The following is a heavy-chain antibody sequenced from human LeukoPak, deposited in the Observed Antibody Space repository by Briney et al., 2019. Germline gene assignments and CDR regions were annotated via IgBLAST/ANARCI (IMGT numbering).Heavy chain of an antibody. CDR2: INHSGST. J-gene: IGHJ4*02. Sequence: SETLSLTCAVYGGSFSGYYWSWIRQPPGKGLEWIGEINHSGSTNYNPSLKSRVTISVDTSKNQSSLKLSSVTAADTAVYYCARDRMGTVMVPIDYWGQGTLVTVSS. V-gene: IGHV4-34*01. CDR1: GGSFSGYY. D-gene: IGHD5-18*01. CDR3: ARDRMGTVMVPIDY.